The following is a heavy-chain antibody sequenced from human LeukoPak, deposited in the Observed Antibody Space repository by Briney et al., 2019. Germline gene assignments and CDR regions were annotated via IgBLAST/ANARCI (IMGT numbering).Heavy chain of an antibody. D-gene: IGHD5-18*01. CDR3: TRALPHRRLMDTTMEQHWFDP. Sequence: ASVKVSCKASGYKFTNYGISWVRQAPGQGLEWMGWISPYNGNTIYAQKLQGRVTMTRDMSTSTVYMELSSLRSEDTAMYYCTRALPHRRLMDTTMEQHWFDPWGQGTLVTVSS. CDR1: GYKFTNYG. CDR2: ISPYNGNT. V-gene: IGHV1-18*01. J-gene: IGHJ5*02.